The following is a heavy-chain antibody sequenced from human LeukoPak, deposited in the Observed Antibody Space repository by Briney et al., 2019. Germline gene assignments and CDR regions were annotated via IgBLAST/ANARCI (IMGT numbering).Heavy chain of an antibody. J-gene: IGHJ4*02. D-gene: IGHD3-22*01. CDR2: MYYSGST. Sequence: AETLSLTCTVSGGSISSSNYYWGWIRQPPGKGLECIGSMYYSGSTFYNPPLKSRVTISVDTSKNQFSLKLRSVTAADTAVYYCVRLNGGYYEAIFDYWGQGTLVTVSS. CDR1: GGSISSSNYY. V-gene: IGHV4-39*01. CDR3: VRLNGGYYEAIFDY.